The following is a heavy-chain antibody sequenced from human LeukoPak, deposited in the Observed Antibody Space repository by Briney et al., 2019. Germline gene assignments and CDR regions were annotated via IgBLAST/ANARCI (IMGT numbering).Heavy chain of an antibody. J-gene: IGHJ4*02. D-gene: IGHD3-3*01. CDR2: SGSGGST. Sequence: PGGSLRLSCAASGFTFSSYAMSWVRQAPAKGLEWVSGSGSGGSTYYADSVKGGFTISRDNSKNTLYLQMNSLRAEVTAVYYCAKDFWSGYYPNCWGQGTLVTVSS. CDR1: GFTFSSYA. V-gene: IGHV3-23*01. CDR3: AKDFWSGYYPNC.